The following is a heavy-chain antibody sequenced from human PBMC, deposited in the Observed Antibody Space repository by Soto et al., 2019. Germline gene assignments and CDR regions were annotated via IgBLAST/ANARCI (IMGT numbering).Heavy chain of an antibody. CDR1: GFTFSSYA. Sequence: GGSLRLSCAASGFTFSSYAMSWVRQAPGKGLEWVSAISGSGGSTYYADSVKGRFTISRDNSKNTLYLQMNSLRAEDTAVYYCAKDTTVTMYYYYYGMDVWGQGTTVTVSS. J-gene: IGHJ6*02. CDR2: ISGSGGST. D-gene: IGHD4-17*01. CDR3: AKDTTVTMYYYYYGMDV. V-gene: IGHV3-23*01.